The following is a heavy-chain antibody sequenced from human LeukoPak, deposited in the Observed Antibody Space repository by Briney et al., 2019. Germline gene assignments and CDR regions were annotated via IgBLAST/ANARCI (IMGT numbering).Heavy chain of an antibody. CDR1: GGSISSYY. CDR2: IYYSGST. D-gene: IGHD2-21*01. CDR3: ARDPASINDAFDI. J-gene: IGHJ3*02. Sequence: SETLSLTCTVSGGSISSYYWSWIRQPPGEGLEWIGYIYYSGSTNYNPSLKSRVTISVDTSKNQFSLKLSSVTAADTAVYYCARDPASINDAFDIWGQGTMVTVSS. V-gene: IGHV4-59*01.